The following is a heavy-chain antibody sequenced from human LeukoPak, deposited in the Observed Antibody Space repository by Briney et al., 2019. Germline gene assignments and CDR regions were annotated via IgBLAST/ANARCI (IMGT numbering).Heavy chain of an antibody. CDR1: GFTFSSYG. J-gene: IGHJ6*02. CDR3: ARDGRIAAAGSLSWYYGMDV. D-gene: IGHD6-13*01. CDR2: IVGSGGST. Sequence: GGSLRLSCAASGFTFSSYGMSWVRQAPGKGLEWVSAIVGSGGSTIYADSVKGRFTISRDNSKNTLYLQMNSLRAEDTAVYYCARDGRIAAAGSLSWYYGMDVWGQGTTVTVSS. V-gene: IGHV3-23*01.